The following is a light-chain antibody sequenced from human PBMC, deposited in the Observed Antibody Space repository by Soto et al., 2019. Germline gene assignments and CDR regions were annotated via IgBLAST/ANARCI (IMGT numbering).Light chain of an antibody. J-gene: IGKJ1*01. Sequence: EIVLTQSPATLSLSPGERATLSCRASQSLSSYLAWYQQKPGQAPRLLIYGASTRATGIPDRISGSGSGTVFSLTISSLQSEDFGVYYCQQYHNWPRTFGQGTKVDIK. V-gene: IGKV3-15*01. CDR1: QSLSSY. CDR2: GAS. CDR3: QQYHNWPRT.